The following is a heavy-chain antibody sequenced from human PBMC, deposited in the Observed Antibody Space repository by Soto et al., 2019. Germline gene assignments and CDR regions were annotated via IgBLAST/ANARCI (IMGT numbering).Heavy chain of an antibody. J-gene: IGHJ4*02. D-gene: IGHD3-16*02. CDR3: ARGGPTHYDYIWGSYRYTIFFDY. V-gene: IGHV4-34*01. Sequence: SETLSLTCAVSGGSFSGYYWSWIRQPPGKGLEWIGDINHCGSTNYNPSLKSRVTMSVDTSKNQFSLKLSSVTAADTAVYYCARGGPTHYDYIWGSYRYTIFFDYWGQGTLVTVSS. CDR2: INHCGST. CDR1: GGSFSGYY.